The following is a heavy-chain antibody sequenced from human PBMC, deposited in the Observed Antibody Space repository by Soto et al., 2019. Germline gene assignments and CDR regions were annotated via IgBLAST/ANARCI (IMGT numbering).Heavy chain of an antibody. Sequence: PGGSLRLSCAASGFTFTSYEMNWVRQTPGKGLEWISYISTSDTIRYYAASVQGRFTISRDNARNSLYLQMNSLRDEDTAVYYCARDEGSAWYFDYWGQGTLVTVSS. V-gene: IGHV3-48*03. J-gene: IGHJ4*02. D-gene: IGHD6-19*01. CDR2: ISTSDTIR. CDR3: ARDEGSAWYFDY. CDR1: GFTFTSYE.